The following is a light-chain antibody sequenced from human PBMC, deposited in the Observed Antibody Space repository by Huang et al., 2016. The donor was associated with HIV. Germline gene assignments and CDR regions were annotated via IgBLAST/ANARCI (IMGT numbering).Light chain of an antibody. CDR1: QSLLHSNGNNY. CDR2: LGS. CDR3: MQALQTRWT. Sequence: DIVMTQSPLSLPVTPGEPASISCRSSQSLLHSNGNNYLAWYLQKPGQSPQLLIYLGSNRASGVPERFSGSGSGTDFTLKISRMEAEDVGVYYCMQALQTRWTFGQGTRVEIK. J-gene: IGKJ1*01. V-gene: IGKV2-28*01.